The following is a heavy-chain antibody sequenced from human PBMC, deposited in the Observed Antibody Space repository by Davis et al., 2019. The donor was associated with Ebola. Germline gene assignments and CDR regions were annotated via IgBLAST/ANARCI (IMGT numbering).Heavy chain of an antibody. Sequence: GSLRLSCSVSGGSIRTYYWSWIRQPPGEGLEWIGYVYHTGATNYNRSLKSRLTISLDTSKNQFSLRLASVTAADTAVYYCARATSPVNYYYYALDVWGKGTTVTVSS. CDR2: VYHTGAT. CDR1: GGSIRTYY. J-gene: IGHJ6*04. CDR3: ARATSPVNYYYYALDV. D-gene: IGHD4-17*01. V-gene: IGHV4-59*01.